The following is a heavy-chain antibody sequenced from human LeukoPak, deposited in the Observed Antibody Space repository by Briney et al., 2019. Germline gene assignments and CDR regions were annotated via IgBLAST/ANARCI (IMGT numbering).Heavy chain of an antibody. J-gene: IGHJ3*02. CDR1: GGTFSSYA. CDR2: IIPIFGTA. CDR3: ARAVDCSSTSCYIRGHAFDI. D-gene: IGHD2-2*02. Sequence: ASVKVSCKASGGTFSSYAISWVRQAPGQGLEWMGGIIPIFGTANYAQKFQGRVTITTDESTSTAYMELSSLRSEDTAVYYCARAVDCSSTSCYIRGHAFDIWGQGTMVTVSS. V-gene: IGHV1-69*05.